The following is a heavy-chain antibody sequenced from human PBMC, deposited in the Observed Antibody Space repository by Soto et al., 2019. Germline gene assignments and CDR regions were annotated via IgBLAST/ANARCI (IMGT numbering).Heavy chain of an antibody. D-gene: IGHD2-15*01. CDR3: AGLRGYAGSPIDY. V-gene: IGHV4-59*01. CDR2: ISYSGNT. Sequence: QVQLPESGPGLVKPSETLSLTCTVSGGSIISGYWSWIRQPPGKGLEWIGYISYSGNTNYNPSLKSRVTMSVDTPKNQFSLRLSSVNTADTAVYYCAGLRGYAGSPIDYWGQGTLVTVSS. CDR1: GGSIISGY. J-gene: IGHJ4*02.